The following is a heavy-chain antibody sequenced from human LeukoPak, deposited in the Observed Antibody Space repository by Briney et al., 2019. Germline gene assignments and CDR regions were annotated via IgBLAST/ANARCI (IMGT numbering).Heavy chain of an antibody. CDR3: ARDRTSLISYGMDV. D-gene: IGHD1-1*01. CDR1: GGTFSSYA. CDR2: IIPILGIA. V-gene: IGHV1-69*04. Sequence: ASVKVSCKASGGTFSSYAISWVRQAPGQGLEWMGRIIPILGIANYAQKFQGRVTITADNSTSTAYMELSSLRSEDTAVYYCARDRTSLISYGMDVWGQGTTVTVSS. J-gene: IGHJ6*02.